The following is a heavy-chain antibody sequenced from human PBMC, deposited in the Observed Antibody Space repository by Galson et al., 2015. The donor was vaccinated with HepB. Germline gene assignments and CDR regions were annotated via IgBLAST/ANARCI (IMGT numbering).Heavy chain of an antibody. Sequence: SLRLSCAASGFSFGDFAMNWVRHAPGKGLEWVSGISWNSGHIAYADSVKGRFTISRDDAKNSLYLQMNSLRTEDTALYYCGKATDSSFRGVSHWGQGTRVTVSS. CDR1: GFSFGDFA. D-gene: IGHD2-15*01. V-gene: IGHV3-9*01. J-gene: IGHJ4*02. CDR3: GKATDSSFRGVSH. CDR2: ISWNSGHI.